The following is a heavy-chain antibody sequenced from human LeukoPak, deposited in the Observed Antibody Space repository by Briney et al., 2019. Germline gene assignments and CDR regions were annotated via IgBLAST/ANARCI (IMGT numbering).Heavy chain of an antibody. CDR3: AKDLWFGEGVDY. V-gene: IGHV5-51*01. Sequence: GESLKISCKGSGYSFNTYWIGWVRQMPGKGLEWMEIIYPGDSDTRYTPSFQGQVTISADKSISTAYLQWSSLKASDTALYYCAKDLWFGEGVDYWGQGTLVTVSS. CDR2: IYPGDSDT. D-gene: IGHD3-10*01. CDR1: GYSFNTYW. J-gene: IGHJ4*02.